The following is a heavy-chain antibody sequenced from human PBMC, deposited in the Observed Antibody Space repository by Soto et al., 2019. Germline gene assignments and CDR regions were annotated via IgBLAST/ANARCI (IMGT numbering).Heavy chain of an antibody. D-gene: IGHD4-17*01. CDR3: ARPALLVTTFDY. CDR2: IWHDGTNK. J-gene: IGHJ4*02. V-gene: IGHV3-33*01. Sequence: QEQLVESGGGVVQPGRSLRLSCAASGFAFSDYAMHWVRQAPGKGLEWVAVIWHDGTNKYYADSVKGRFTISRDNSKNTLYLQMNSLRAEDTAVYYCARPALLVTTFDYWGQGTLVTVCS. CDR1: GFAFSDYA.